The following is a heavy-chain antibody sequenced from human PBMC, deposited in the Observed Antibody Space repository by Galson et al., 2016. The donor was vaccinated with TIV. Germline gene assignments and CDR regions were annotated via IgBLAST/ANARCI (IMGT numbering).Heavy chain of an antibody. J-gene: IGHJ3*02. V-gene: IGHV1-69*06. D-gene: IGHD3-22*01. Sequence: SVKVSCKSSGGTFSSYGISWVRQAPGQRLEWMGGIIPIYGTINYAQKFQDRLTITADTSTTTAYMELSGLRFEDTAVYYCARDFHSSGPSEETDAFDIWGQGAMVTVSS. CDR1: GGTFSSYG. CDR2: IIPIYGTI. CDR3: ARDFHSSGPSEETDAFDI.